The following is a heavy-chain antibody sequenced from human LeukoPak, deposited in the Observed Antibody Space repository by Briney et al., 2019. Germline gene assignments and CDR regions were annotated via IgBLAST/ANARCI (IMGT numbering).Heavy chain of an antibody. Sequence: ASVKVSCKASGYTFTSYGISWVRQAPGQGLEWMGWISAYNGNTNYVQILQGRVTMTTDTSTSTAYMELRSLRSDDTAVYYCARDPAYCGGDCYPPPDYFHGMDVWGQGTTVTVSS. J-gene: IGHJ6*02. CDR3: ARDPAYCGGDCYPPPDYFHGMDV. CDR1: GYTFTSYG. CDR2: ISAYNGNT. D-gene: IGHD2-21*02. V-gene: IGHV1-18*01.